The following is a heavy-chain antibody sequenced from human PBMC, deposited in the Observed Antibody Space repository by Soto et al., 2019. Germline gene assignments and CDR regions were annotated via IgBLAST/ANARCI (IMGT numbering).Heavy chain of an antibody. CDR2: ITSSSSYI. Sequence: EVQLVESGGGLVKPGGSLRLSCAASGFTFDSYAMTWVRQAPGMGLEWVASITSSSSYIYYADSLKGRFTISRDNAKNSLFLQMNSLRADDTAVYYCARDRHSGFDFKYWGQGTLVTVSS. D-gene: IGHD5-12*01. CDR3: ARDRHSGFDFKY. V-gene: IGHV3-21*02. CDR1: GFTFDSYA. J-gene: IGHJ4*02.